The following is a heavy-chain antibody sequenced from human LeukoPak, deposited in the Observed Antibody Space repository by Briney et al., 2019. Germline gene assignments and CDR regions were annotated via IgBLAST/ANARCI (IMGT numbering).Heavy chain of an antibody. J-gene: IGHJ3*02. D-gene: IGHD3-22*01. CDR3: ASSYYDSSGYYYDAFHI. Sequence: PGGSLRLSCAASGFTFSSYSMNWVRQAPGKGLEWVSSISSSSYIYSADSVKGRFTISRDNAKNSLYLQMNSLRAEDTAVYYCASSYYDSSGYYYDAFHIWGQGTMVTVSS. CDR2: ISSSSYI. V-gene: IGHV3-21*01. CDR1: GFTFSSYS.